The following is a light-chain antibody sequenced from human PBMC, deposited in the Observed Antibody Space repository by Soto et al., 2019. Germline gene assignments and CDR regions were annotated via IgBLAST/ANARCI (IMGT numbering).Light chain of an antibody. CDR1: SSDVGGYKF. Sequence: QSALTQPASVSGSPGQSITISCTGTSSDVGGYKFVSWYQHHPGKAPKLMIYEVNNRPSGVSDRFSGSKSGNTASLTISGLQPEEEADYYCLSYTSANTRVFGGGTKLNVL. V-gene: IGLV2-14*01. CDR2: EVN. J-gene: IGLJ3*02. CDR3: LSYTSANTRV.